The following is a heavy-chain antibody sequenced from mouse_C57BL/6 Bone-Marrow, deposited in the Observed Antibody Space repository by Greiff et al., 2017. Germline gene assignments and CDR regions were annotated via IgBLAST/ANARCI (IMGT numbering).Heavy chain of an antibody. Sequence: QVHVKQPGTELVKPGASVKLSCKASGYTFTSYWMHWVKQRPGQGLEWIGNINPSNGGTNYNEKFKSKATLTVDKSSSTAYMRLSSLTSEDSAVYYCARRGYYGTWFAYWGQGTLVTVSA. D-gene: IGHD1-1*01. V-gene: IGHV1-53*01. CDR2: INPSNGGT. J-gene: IGHJ3*01. CDR3: ARRGYYGTWFAY. CDR1: GYTFTSYW.